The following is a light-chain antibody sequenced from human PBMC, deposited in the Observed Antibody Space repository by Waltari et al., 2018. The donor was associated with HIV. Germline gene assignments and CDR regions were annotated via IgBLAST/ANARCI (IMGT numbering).Light chain of an antibody. Sequence: QSVLTQPPSVSGALGQRVTISCTGSRTNIGAGHDVHWYQQLPGTAPKLLIYLKIIRPSGVPDRFSASKSGTSASLAITGLRPEDEADYYCQSYDTSLSVNYVFGTGTKVTVL. CDR3: QSYDTSLSVNYV. J-gene: IGLJ1*01. V-gene: IGLV1-40*01. CDR2: LKI. CDR1: RTNIGAGHD.